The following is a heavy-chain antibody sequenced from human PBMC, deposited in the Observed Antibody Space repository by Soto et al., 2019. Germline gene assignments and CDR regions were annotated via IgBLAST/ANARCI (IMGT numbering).Heavy chain of an antibody. CDR1: GFTFSSYW. V-gene: IGHV3-7*01. CDR3: ARDRYSYYDFWSGSLPYYYFGMDV. J-gene: IGHJ6*02. CDR2: IKQDGSEK. Sequence: GGSLRLSCAASGFTFSSYWMGWVRQAPGKGLEWVANIKQDGSEKYYVDSVKGRFTISRDNAKNSLYLQMNSLRAEDTAVYYCARDRYSYYDFWSGSLPYYYFGMDVWGQGTTVTVSS. D-gene: IGHD3-3*01.